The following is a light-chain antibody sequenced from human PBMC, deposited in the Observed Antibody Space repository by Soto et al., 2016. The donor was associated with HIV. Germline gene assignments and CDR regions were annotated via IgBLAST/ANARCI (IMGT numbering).Light chain of an antibody. Sequence: DIQMTQFPSTLSASIGDRVTITCRASQSVSVWLAWYQQKPGKGPNLLIFKTSTLEIGVPSRFSGSGSGTDFTLTLSSVQPDDVGTYYCQQYNTVPWTFGQG. CDR1: QSVSVW. CDR2: KTS. J-gene: IGKJ1*01. CDR3: QQYNTVPWT. V-gene: IGKV1-5*03.